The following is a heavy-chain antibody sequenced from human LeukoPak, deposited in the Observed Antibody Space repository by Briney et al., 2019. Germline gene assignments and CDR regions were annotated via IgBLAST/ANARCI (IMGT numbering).Heavy chain of an antibody. V-gene: IGHV3-23*01. CDR2: ISGSGGST. CDR1: GFTFSSYA. J-gene: IGHJ3*02. D-gene: IGHD3-22*01. CDR3: AKDPVSYDYYDSSGYFDAFDI. Sequence: GGSLRLSCAASGFTFSSYAMSWVRQAPGKGLEWVSAISGSGGSTYYADSVKGRFTISRDNSKNTLYLQMNSLRAEDTAVYYCAKDPVSYDYYDSSGYFDAFDIWGQGTMVTVSS.